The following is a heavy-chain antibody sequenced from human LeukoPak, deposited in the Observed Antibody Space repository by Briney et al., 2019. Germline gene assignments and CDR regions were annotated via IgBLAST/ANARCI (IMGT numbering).Heavy chain of an antibody. V-gene: IGHV3-53*01. CDR1: GFIFSQYS. Sequence: GGSLRLSCAASGFIFSQYSMNWVRQAPGKGLEWVSVIYTGGSTYYADSVKGRFTISRDNSRNTVYLQMNSLRIEDTAVYYCAREPDAGSGNYRKYFDYWGQGTLVTVSS. D-gene: IGHD3-10*01. CDR3: AREPDAGSGNYRKYFDY. J-gene: IGHJ4*02. CDR2: IYTGGST.